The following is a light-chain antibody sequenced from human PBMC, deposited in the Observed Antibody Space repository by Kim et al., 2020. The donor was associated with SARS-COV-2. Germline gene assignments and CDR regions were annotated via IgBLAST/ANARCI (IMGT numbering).Light chain of an antibody. Sequence: SPGDRAILPCRASQTIFNRYLAWYQHKPGQAPRLLIYGGSSRATGIPDRFSGSVSGTDFTLTISRLEPDDSAMYYCQQHGDSPPYTFGLGTKLEI. CDR2: GGS. V-gene: IGKV3-20*01. CDR3: QQHGDSPPYT. J-gene: IGKJ2*01. CDR1: QTIFNRY.